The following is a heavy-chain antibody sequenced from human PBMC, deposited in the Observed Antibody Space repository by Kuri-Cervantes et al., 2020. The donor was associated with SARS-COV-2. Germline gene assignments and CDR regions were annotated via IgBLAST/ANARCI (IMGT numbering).Heavy chain of an antibody. CDR3: AKDGFLSSGIVGATAIY. Sequence: GESLKISCAASGFTFSSYAMSWVRQAPGKGLEWVANIKQDGSEKYYVDSVKGRFTISRDNSKNTLYLQMNSLRAEDTAVYYCAKDGFLSSGIVGATAIYWGQGTLVTVSS. CDR2: IKQDGSEK. V-gene: IGHV3-7*03. J-gene: IGHJ4*02. D-gene: IGHD1-26*01. CDR1: GFTFSSYA.